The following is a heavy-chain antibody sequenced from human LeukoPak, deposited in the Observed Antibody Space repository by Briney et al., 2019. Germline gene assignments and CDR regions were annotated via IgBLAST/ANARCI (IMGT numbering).Heavy chain of an antibody. V-gene: IGHV4-39*01. CDR1: GGSLNSSTYY. CDR2: IYYSGRT. CDR3: ARSQATAMVSDY. Sequence: PSETLSLTCTVSGGSLNSSTYYWGWIRQPPGKGLEWIGSIYYSGRTYYNPSRKSRVTIFVDTSKNQFSLKLNSVTAADTAVYFCARSQATAMVSDYWGQGTLVTVSS. J-gene: IGHJ4*02. D-gene: IGHD2-2*01.